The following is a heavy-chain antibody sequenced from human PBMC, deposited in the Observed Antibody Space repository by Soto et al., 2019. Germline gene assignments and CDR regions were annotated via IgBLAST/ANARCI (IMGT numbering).Heavy chain of an antibody. CDR1: GGSFSGYY. J-gene: IGHJ5*02. V-gene: IGHV4-34*01. D-gene: IGHD3-10*01. CDR3: ARDLRLLWFGKTSIGWFDP. CDR2: INHSGST. Sequence: SETLSLTCAVYGGSFSGYYWSWIRQPPGKGLEWIGEINHSGSTNYNPSLKSRVTISVDTSKNQFSLKLSSVTAADTAVYYCARDLRLLWFGKTSIGWFDPWGQGTLVTVSS.